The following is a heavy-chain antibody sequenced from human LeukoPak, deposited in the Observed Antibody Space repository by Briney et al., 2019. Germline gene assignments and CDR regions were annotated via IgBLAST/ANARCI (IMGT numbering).Heavy chain of an antibody. CDR3: ARQVAATDFYF. J-gene: IGHJ4*02. V-gene: IGHV3-48*02. Sequence: GGSLRLSCAASGFTFSSYSMNWVRQAPGKGLEWVSFISTGSLTIYYADSVKGRFTISRDDARNSLYLQMNRLRDEDTAVYYCARQVAATDFYFWGQGTLVTVSS. CDR1: GFTFSSYS. CDR2: ISTGSLTI. D-gene: IGHD2-15*01.